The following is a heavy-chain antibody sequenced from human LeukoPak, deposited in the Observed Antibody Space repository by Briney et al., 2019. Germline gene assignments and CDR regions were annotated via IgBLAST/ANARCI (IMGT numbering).Heavy chain of an antibody. CDR3: ARRAGAYSHPYDY. V-gene: IGHV3-53*01. Sequence: GGSLRLSCTVSGFTVSSNSWSWVRQAPGKGLEWVSFIYSDNTHYSDSVKGRFTISRDNSKDTLYLQMNSLRAEDTAVYYCARRAGAYSHPYDYWGQGTLVTVSS. J-gene: IGHJ4*02. CDR2: IYSDNT. CDR1: GFTVSSNS. D-gene: IGHD4/OR15-4a*01.